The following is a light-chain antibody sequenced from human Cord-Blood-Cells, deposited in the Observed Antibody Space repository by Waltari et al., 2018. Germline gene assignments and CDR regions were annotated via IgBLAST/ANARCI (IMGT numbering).Light chain of an antibody. CDR2: GKN. V-gene: IGLV3-19*01. J-gene: IGLJ2*01. CDR3: NSRDSSGNHPVV. Sequence: SSELTQDPAVSVPLGQTVRITSQGDSLRSYYASWYQQKPGQAPVLVLYGKNNRPSGIPDRFSGSSSGNTASLTITGAQAEDEADYYCNSRDSSGNHPVVFGGGTKLTVL. CDR1: SLRSYY.